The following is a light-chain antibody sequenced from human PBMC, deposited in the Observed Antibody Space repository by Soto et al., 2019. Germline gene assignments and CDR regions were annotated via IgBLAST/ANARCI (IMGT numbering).Light chain of an antibody. CDR1: QSVSSNF. Sequence: EIVLTQSPGTLSLSPGARATLSCRASQSVSSNFLAWYQQKPGQAPRLLIYGASSRATGIPDRFSGSGSGTDCTLTISRLEPEDFAVYYCQQYGSSQITFGQGTRLEIK. J-gene: IGKJ5*01. CDR2: GAS. V-gene: IGKV3-20*01. CDR3: QQYGSSQIT.